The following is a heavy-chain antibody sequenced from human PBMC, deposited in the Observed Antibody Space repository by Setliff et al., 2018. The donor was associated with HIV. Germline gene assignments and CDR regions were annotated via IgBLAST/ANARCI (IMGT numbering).Heavy chain of an antibody. J-gene: IGHJ6*03. D-gene: IGHD2-2*01. V-gene: IGHV4-31*03. CDR2: IYYSGNP. Sequence: PSETLSLTCTVSGGSISSGYYYWSWIRQHPGKGLEWIGYIYYSGNPFYNPSLRSRVTISVDTSKNQFSLKLSSVTAADTAVYYCARGRYCSSTSCLYYYYMDVWGKGTTVTVSS. CDR1: GGSISSGYYY. CDR3: ARGRYCSSTSCLYYYYMDV.